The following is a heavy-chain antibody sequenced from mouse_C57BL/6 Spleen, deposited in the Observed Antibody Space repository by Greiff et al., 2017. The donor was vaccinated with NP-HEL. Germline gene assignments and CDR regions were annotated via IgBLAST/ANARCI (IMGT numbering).Heavy chain of an antibody. J-gene: IGHJ4*01. CDR1: GFTFSDAW. V-gene: IGHV6-6*01. Sequence: DVHLVESGGGLVQPGGSMKLSCAASGFTFSDAWMDWVRQSPEKGLEWVAEIRNKANNHATYYAESVKGRFTISRDDSKSSVYLQMNSLRAEDTGIYYCTRPYSNYVSMDYWGQGTSVTVSS. CDR3: TRPYSNYVSMDY. D-gene: IGHD2-5*01. CDR2: IRNKANNHAT.